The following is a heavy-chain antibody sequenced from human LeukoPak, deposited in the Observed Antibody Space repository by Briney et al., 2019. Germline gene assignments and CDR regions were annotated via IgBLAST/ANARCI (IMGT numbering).Heavy chain of an antibody. J-gene: IGHJ4*02. V-gene: IGHV3-33*01. CDR3: ARGVDYYENSGTIDY. Sequence: GKSLRLSCTASGFTFSDYGMHWVRQPPGKGLEWVAIIWYDGSNKTYEDSVKGRFTISRDNSKNTLYLQMNSLRAEDTAVYYCARGVDYYENSGTIDYWGQGTRVTVSS. D-gene: IGHD3-22*01. CDR1: GFTFSDYG. CDR2: IWYDGSNK.